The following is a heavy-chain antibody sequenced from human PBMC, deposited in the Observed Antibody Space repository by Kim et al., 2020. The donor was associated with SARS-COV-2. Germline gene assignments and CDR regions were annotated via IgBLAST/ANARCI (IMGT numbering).Heavy chain of an antibody. D-gene: IGHD5-18*01. J-gene: IGHJ6*02. CDR2: IGPAGET. CDR1: GFTFGGHD. Sequence: GGSLRLSCAASGFTFGGHDMHWVRQGSGKGLEWVSAIGPAGETFYSGSVKGRFIISRENGRNSLFLQMDSLKVGDTAVYYCARGIHQWLGVDVWGQGTTVTVSS. V-gene: IGHV3-13*04. CDR3: ARGIHQWLGVDV.